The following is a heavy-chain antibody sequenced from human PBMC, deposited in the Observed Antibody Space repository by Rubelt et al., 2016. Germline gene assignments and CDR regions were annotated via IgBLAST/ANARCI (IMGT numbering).Heavy chain of an antibody. CDR3: ARESGMMATIREGDFDY. D-gene: IGHD5-24*01. V-gene: IGHV1-2*06. CDR1: GYTFTGYY. CDR2: INPNSGGT. Sequence: QVQLVQSGAEVKKPGASVKVSCKASGYTFTGYYMHWVRQAPGQGLECMGRINPNSGGTNYAQKLQGRVPLSKDTSTGTVYMELSSLRPEDTAVYYCARESGMMATIREGDFDYWGQGTLVTVSS. J-gene: IGHJ4*02.